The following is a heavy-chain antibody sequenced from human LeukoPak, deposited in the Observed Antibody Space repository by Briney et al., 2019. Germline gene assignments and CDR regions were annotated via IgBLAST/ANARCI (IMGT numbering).Heavy chain of an antibody. CDR3: ARVSFDY. Sequence: GGSLRLSCAASGFTFNTYSMNWVRQAPGSVLSFISYLRPPTIPIHYAVSVKPRFSISRDNAKNSLYLQMNSLRDEDTAVYYCARVSFDYWGQGSLVTVSS. CDR2: LRPPTIPI. V-gene: IGHV3-48*02. J-gene: IGHJ4*02. CDR1: GFTFNTYS.